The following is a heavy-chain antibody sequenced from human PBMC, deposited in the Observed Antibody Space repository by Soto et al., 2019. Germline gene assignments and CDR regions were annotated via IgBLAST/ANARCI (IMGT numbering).Heavy chain of an antibody. J-gene: IGHJ6*02. Sequence: HPGGSLRLSCAASEFTFDKYYMTWVRQAPGKGPEWVANIKPDGSEQYYVDSVKGRFTISRDNANNSLYLQMNSLRAEDTAVYFCARGNWNYYYGFDVWGQGTTVTV. CDR2: IKPDGSEQ. D-gene: IGHD1-20*01. V-gene: IGHV3-7*01. CDR1: EFTFDKYY. CDR3: ARGNWNYYYGFDV.